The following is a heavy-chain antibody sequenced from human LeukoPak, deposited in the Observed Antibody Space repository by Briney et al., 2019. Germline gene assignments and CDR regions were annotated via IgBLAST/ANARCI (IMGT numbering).Heavy chain of an antibody. Sequence: ASVKVSCKASGYTFTSYDVNWVRQATGQGLEWMGWINPNSDNTDYAQKFQGRVTFTRNTSINTAYMELTSLRSEDTAVYYCAALEWLRGGAFDIWGQGTMVTVSS. J-gene: IGHJ3*02. D-gene: IGHD5-12*01. CDR3: AALEWLRGGAFDI. CDR2: INPNSDNT. CDR1: GYTFTSYD. V-gene: IGHV1-8*03.